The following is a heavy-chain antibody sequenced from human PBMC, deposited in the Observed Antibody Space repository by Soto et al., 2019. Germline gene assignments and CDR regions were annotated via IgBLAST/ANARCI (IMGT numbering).Heavy chain of an antibody. J-gene: IGHJ3*02. CDR2: IYYSGST. Sequence: PSETLSLTCTVSGGSISSYYWGWIRQPPGKGLEWIGYIYYSGSTNYNPSLKSRVTISVDTSKNQFSLKLSSVTAADTAVYYCARRYGDYAVSHAFDIWGQGTMVTVSS. D-gene: IGHD4-17*01. V-gene: IGHV4-59*08. CDR1: GGSISSYY. CDR3: ARRYGDYAVSHAFDI.